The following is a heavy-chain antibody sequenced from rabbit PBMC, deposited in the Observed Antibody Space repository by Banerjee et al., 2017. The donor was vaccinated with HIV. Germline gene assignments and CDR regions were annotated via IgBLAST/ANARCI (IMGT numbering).Heavy chain of an antibody. Sequence: QQQLVESGGGLVQPGGSLTLSCKASGFDFSSYYMCWVRQAPGKGLEWIACIYAGSSGRTYYASWAKGRFAISKTSSTTVTLQMTSLTAADTATYFCTRDKGVSNYYYFNLWGQGTLVTVS. CDR3: TRDKGVSNYYYFNL. J-gene: IGHJ4*01. D-gene: IGHD8-1*01. CDR1: GFDFSSYY. V-gene: IGHV1S45*01. CDR2: IYAGSSGRT.